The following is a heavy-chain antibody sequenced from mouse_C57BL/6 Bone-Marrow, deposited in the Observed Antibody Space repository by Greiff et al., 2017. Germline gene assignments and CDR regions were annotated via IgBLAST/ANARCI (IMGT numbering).Heavy chain of an antibody. CDR2: IYPGDGDT. Sequence: QVQLQQSGPELVKPGASVKISCKASGYAFSSSWMNWVKQRPGKGLEWIGRIYPGDGDTNYNGKFKGKATLTADKSSSTAYMKLSSLTSEDSAVYFCARDYGRNFDYWGQGTTLTVSA. V-gene: IGHV1-82*01. CDR3: ARDYGRNFDY. D-gene: IGHD1-1*01. J-gene: IGHJ2*01. CDR1: GYAFSSSW.